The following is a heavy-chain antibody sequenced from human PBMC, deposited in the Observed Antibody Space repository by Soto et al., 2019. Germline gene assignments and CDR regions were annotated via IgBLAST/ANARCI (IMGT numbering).Heavy chain of an antibody. V-gene: IGHV5-10-1*01. CDR2: IDPSDSYT. Sequence: PGESLKISCKGSGYSFTSYWISLVRQMPGKGLEWMGRIDPSDSYTNYSPSFHGHVTISADKSISTAYLQWSSLKAADTAMYYCARHRDYSTYFDAFDIWGQGTMVTVSS. CDR3: ARHRDYSTYFDAFDI. D-gene: IGHD4-4*01. CDR1: GYSFTSYW. J-gene: IGHJ3*02.